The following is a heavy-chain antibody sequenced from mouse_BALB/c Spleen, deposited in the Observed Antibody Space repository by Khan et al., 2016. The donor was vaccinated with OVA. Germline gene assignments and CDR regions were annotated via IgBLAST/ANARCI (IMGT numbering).Heavy chain of an antibody. CDR3: ARSCDGAWFAY. V-gene: IGHV1-81*01. J-gene: IGHJ3*01. CDR2: IYPGSGST. CDR1: GYTFSDYV. Sequence: QVQLQQSGPELVKPGASVKMSCKASGYTFSDYVISWVKLRTGQGLEWIGEIYPGSGSTYYNEKFKGKDTLTADKSSNTAYMQLSSLTSEDSAVYFCARSCDGAWFAYWGQGTLVTVS.